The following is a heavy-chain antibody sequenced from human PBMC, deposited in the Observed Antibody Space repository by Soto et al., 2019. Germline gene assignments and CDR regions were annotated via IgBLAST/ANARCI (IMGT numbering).Heavy chain of an antibody. V-gene: IGHV3-23*01. CDR2: ISGGGSGA. CDR1: GFTFSDHA. Sequence: EVQLLESGGGLVQPGGSLRLSCTASGFTFSDHAMTWVRQAPGKGLEWLSGISGGGSGAYYADSVKGRFTVSRANSNNSLFLQMDTLRVEDTAVYYCAIDLWWYTHWGQGTLVTVYS. CDR3: AIDLWWYTH. J-gene: IGHJ4*02. D-gene: IGHD2-15*01.